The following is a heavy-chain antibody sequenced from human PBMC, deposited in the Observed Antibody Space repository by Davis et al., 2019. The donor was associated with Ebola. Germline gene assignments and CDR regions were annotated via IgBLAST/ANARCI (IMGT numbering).Heavy chain of an antibody. V-gene: IGHV3-9*01. CDR1: GFTLDDYA. Sequence: SLKISCAASGFTLDDYAMHWVRQAPGKGLEWVSGISWNSGSIGYADSVKGRFTISRDNAKNSLYLQMNSLRAEDTALYYCAKDMGATTDYYYYGMDVWGQGTTVTVSS. CDR3: AKDMGATTDYYYYGMDV. J-gene: IGHJ6*02. D-gene: IGHD1-26*01. CDR2: ISWNSGSI.